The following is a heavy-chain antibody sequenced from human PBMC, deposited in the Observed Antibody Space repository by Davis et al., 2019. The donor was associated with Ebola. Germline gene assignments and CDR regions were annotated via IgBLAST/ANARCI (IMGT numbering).Heavy chain of an antibody. CDR2: IYYSGST. D-gene: IGHD2-15*01. V-gene: IGHV4-59*01. Sequence: MPSETLSLTCTVSGGSISSYYWSWIRQPPGKGLEWIGYIYYSGSTNYNPSLKRRVTISVDTSKNQFSLKLSSVTAADTAVYYCARGPHCSGGSCYHLDYWGQGTLVTVSS. CDR1: GGSISSYY. CDR3: ARGPHCSGGSCYHLDY. J-gene: IGHJ4*02.